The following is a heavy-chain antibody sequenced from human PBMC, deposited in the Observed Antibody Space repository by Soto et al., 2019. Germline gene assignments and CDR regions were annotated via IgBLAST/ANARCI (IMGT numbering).Heavy chain of an antibody. CDR2: ISYDGSDK. Sequence: QVQLVESGGGVVQPGRSLRLSCAASGFPFTSYGMHWVREGPDKGLEWVAIISYDGSDKYYADSVKGRFTISRDNSKNPLYRQMNSRRPEDTALYYCVGGQYYFGYRGQGTLVIVSP. CDR3: VGGQYYFGY. CDR1: GFPFTSYG. V-gene: IGHV3-30*03. D-gene: IGHD3-10*01. J-gene: IGHJ4*02.